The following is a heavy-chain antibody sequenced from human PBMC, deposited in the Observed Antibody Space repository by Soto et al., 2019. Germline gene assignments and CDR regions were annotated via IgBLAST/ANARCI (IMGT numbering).Heavy chain of an antibody. V-gene: IGHV4-30-4*01. CDR2: ISYSGTT. CDR3: ARGRGYSYGLDP. Sequence: SETLSLTCTVSGDSISSNNNYWSWIRQPPGEGLEWIGFISYSGTTSYSPSLKSRVAISLDTSKNQFSLSLSSVTAADTAVYYCARGRGYSYGLDPWGQGTPVTVSS. CDR1: GDSISSNNNY. D-gene: IGHD5-18*01. J-gene: IGHJ5*02.